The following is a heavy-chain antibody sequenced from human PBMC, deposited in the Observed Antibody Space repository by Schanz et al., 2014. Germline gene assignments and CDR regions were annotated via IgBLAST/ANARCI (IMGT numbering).Heavy chain of an antibody. CDR3: ARDGLGADY. Sequence: QVQLQESGPGLVKPSETLSLTCTVSGGSINSYYWTWIRQPPGKGLEWIGYIYYSGSTNYNPSLRSRVTILVDTSKNQFSLKLYSVTEADTAVYYCARDGLGADYWGQGTLVTVSA. J-gene: IGHJ4*02. CDR1: GGSINSYY. V-gene: IGHV4-59*01. CDR2: IYYSGST.